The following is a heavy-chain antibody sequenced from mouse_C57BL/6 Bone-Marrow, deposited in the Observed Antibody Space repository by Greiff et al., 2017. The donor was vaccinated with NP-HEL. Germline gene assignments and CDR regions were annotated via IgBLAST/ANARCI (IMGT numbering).Heavy chain of an antibody. CDR2: FYPGSGSI. D-gene: IGHD2-3*01. V-gene: IGHV1-62-2*01. CDR3: ARHQPKGGGDGYYYYFDY. Sequence: QVQLQQSGAELVKPGASVKLSCKASGYTFTEYTIHWVKQRSGQGLEWIGWFYPGSGSIKYNEKFKDKATLTADKSSSTVYMELSRLKSEDSAVYFCARHQPKGGGDGYYYYFDYWGQGTTLTVSS. CDR1: GYTFTEYT. J-gene: IGHJ2*01.